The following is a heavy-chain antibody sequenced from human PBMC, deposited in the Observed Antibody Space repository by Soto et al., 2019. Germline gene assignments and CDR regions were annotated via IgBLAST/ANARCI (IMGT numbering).Heavy chain of an antibody. D-gene: IGHD3-9*01. J-gene: IGHJ5*02. CDR1: GYTFTSYD. Sequence: VASVKVSCKASGYTFTSYDINWVRQATGQGLEWMGWMNPNSGNTGYAQRFQGRGTMTRNTSISTAYMELSSLRSEDTAVYYCARVFSELRYFDWFQRIIDNWFDPWGQGTLVTVSS. V-gene: IGHV1-8*01. CDR3: ARVFSELRYFDWFQRIIDNWFDP. CDR2: MNPNSGNT.